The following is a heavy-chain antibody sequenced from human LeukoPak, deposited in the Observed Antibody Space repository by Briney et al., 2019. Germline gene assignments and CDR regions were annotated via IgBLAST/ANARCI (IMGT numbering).Heavy chain of an antibody. D-gene: IGHD1-26*01. CDR3: ARHLKWELLLSWFDP. CDR2: IYYSGST. J-gene: IGHJ5*02. V-gene: IGHV4-39*01. Sequence: SETLSLTCTVSGGSISSSSYYWGWIRQPPGKGLEWIGSIYYSGSTYYNPSLESRVTISVDTSKNQFSLKLSSVTAADTAVYYCARHLKWELLLSWFDPWGQGTLVTVSS. CDR1: GGSISSSSYY.